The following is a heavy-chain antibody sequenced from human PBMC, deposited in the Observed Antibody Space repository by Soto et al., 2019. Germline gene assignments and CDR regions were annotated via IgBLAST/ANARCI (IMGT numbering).Heavy chain of an antibody. CDR2: IYYSGST. D-gene: IGHD2-15*01. CDR1: VGSISSYY. CDR3: ARVRVGVVAHTNHPAIHYGMKV. V-gene: IGHV4-59*01. J-gene: IGHJ6*01. Sequence: SETLSLTCTVSVGSISSYYWSCIRQPPGKGLEWIGYIYYSGSTNYNPSLKSRVTISVDTSKNQFSLKLSSVTAADTAVYCCARVRVGVVAHTNHPAIHYGMKVWGQATMVIVSS.